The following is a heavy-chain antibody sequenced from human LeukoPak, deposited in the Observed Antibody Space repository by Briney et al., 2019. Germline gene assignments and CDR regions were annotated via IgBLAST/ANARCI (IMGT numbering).Heavy chain of an antibody. D-gene: IGHD1-26*01. CDR1: GFTFSSYW. CDR3: ARVVGATSDAFDI. CDR2: INSDGSST. Sequence: GGSLRLSCAASGFTFSSYWMHWVRQAPGKGLVWVSRINSDGSSTSYADSVKGRSTISRDNAKNTLYLQMNSLRAEDTAVYYCARVVGATSDAFDIWGQGTMVTVSS. V-gene: IGHV3-74*01. J-gene: IGHJ3*02.